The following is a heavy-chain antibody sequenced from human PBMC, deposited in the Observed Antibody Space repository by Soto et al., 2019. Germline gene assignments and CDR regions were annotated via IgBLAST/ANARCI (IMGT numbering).Heavy chain of an antibody. CDR1: GGTFSSDA. Sequence: SVKGSCNAAGGTFSSDAVSWGRHAPGQGLEWMGGLIHIVGTTHYAQKFQGRVTITADEATNTAYMELSSLRSDDTAVYYCARDSGYVSGWYHDYWGQGTRVTVSS. V-gene: IGHV1-69*13. CDR2: LIHIVGTT. D-gene: IGHD6-19*01. J-gene: IGHJ4*02. CDR3: ARDSGYVSGWYHDY.